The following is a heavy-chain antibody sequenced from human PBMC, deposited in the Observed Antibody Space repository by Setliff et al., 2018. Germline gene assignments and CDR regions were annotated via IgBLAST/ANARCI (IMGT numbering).Heavy chain of an antibody. V-gene: IGHV1-3*01. CDR1: GYTFTSYA. CDR2: INAGNGKT. D-gene: IGHD2-15*01. Sequence: ASVKVSCKASGYTFTSYAVHWVRQAPGQRLEWMGWINAGNGKTKYSQKFQGRVTITRDTSASTVYMELSSLRYEDTAVYYCASAEVVVAPWGQGTLVTVSS. CDR3: ASAEVVVAP. J-gene: IGHJ4*02.